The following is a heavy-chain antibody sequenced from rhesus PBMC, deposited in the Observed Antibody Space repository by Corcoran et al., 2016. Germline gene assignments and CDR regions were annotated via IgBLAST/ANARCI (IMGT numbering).Heavy chain of an antibody. J-gene: IGHJ4*01. CDR1: AGSISSGYD. CDR2: IYCSSGST. CDR3: ARSIAAAGMSFDY. V-gene: IGHV4-76*01. Sequence: QVQLQESGPGVVKPSETLSLTCAVSAGSISSGYDWSWIRKPPGKGLVWIWYIYCSSGSTNYNPSLKHLVTISKYASNNQFSLKLSSVTAADTAVYYCARSIAAAGMSFDYWGQGVLVTVSS. D-gene: IGHD6-25*01.